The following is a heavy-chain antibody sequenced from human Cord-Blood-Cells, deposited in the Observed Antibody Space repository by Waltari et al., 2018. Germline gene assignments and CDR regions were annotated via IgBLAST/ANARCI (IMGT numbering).Heavy chain of an antibody. CDR2: ISYDGSNK. CDR3: AKTATVGGAFDI. J-gene: IGHJ3*02. V-gene: IGHV3-30*18. Sequence: QVQLVESGGGVVQPGRSLRLSCAASGFTFRSYAMHRVRQAPGKGLEWVAVISYDGSNKYYADSVKGRFTISRDNSKNTLYLQMNSLRAEDTAVYYCAKTATVGGAFDIWGQGTMVTVSS. D-gene: IGHD4-4*01. CDR1: GFTFRSYA.